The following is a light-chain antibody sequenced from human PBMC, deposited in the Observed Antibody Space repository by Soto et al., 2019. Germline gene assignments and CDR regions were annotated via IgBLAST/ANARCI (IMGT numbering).Light chain of an antibody. J-gene: IGLJ1*01. CDR3: SSYSRDSIPV. CDR1: YRDVGGYNS. V-gene: IGLV2-14*01. Sequence: QSVLTQPASVSGSPGQSIPISCTGTYRDVGGYNSVSWYQHHPGKAPKLILYGVTNRPSGVSNRFSGSKSGDTASLTISGLQADDEADYYCSSYSRDSIPVFGTGTKVTVL. CDR2: GVT.